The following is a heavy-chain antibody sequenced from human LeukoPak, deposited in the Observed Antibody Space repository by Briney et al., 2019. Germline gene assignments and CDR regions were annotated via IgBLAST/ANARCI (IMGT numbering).Heavy chain of an antibody. Sequence: GGSLRLSCAASGFTFNNYGMHWVRQAPGKGLEWVAVIATDGRDKKYADSVKGRFTISRDNSKNTLYLEMNGLRPEDTAVNHCAKDSKVAAAGYFFDYWGQGTLVTVSS. CDR1: GFTFNNYG. J-gene: IGHJ4*02. D-gene: IGHD6-13*01. CDR3: AKDSKVAAAGYFFDY. CDR2: IATDGRDK. V-gene: IGHV3-30*18.